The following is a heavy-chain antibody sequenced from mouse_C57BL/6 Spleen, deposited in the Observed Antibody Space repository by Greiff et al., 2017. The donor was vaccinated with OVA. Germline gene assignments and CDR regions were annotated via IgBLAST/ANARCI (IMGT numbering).Heavy chain of an antibody. D-gene: IGHD1-1*01. CDR1: GFTFSSYG. CDR3: ARDYYGSSYGYFDV. V-gene: IGHV5-6*01. J-gene: IGHJ1*03. CDR2: ISSGGSYT. Sequence: DVQLVESGGDLVKPGGSLKLSCAASGFTFSSYGMSWVRQTPDKRLEWVATISSGGSYTYYPDSVKGRFTISRDNAKNTLYLQMSSLKSEDTAMYYCARDYYGSSYGYFDVWGTGTTVTVSS.